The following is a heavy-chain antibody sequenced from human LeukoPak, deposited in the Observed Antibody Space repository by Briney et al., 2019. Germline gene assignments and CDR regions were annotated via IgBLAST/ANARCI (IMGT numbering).Heavy chain of an antibody. CDR2: IYTSGST. V-gene: IGHV4-4*07. D-gene: IGHD7-27*01. Sequence: SETLSLTCAVYGGSFSSYYWSWIRQPAGKGLEWIGRIYTSGSTNYNPSLKSRVTMSVDTSKNHFSLKLSSVTAADTAVYYCARDGRGPLALGSSPYYYGMDVWGQGTTVTVSS. CDR1: GGSFSSYY. CDR3: ARDGRGPLALGSSPYYYGMDV. J-gene: IGHJ6*02.